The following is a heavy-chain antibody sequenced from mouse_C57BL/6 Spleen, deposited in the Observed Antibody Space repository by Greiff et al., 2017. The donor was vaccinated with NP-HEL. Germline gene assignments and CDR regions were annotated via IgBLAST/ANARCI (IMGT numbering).Heavy chain of an antibody. CDR3: AIDSNYPYYAMDY. D-gene: IGHD2-5*01. CDR2: ISSGSSTI. CDR1: GFTFSDYG. J-gene: IGHJ4*01. Sequence: DVHLVESGGGLVKPGGSLKLSCAASGFTFSDYGMHWVRQAPEKGLEWVAYISSGSSTIYYADTVKGRFTISRDNAKNTLFLQMTSLRSEDTAMYYCAIDSNYPYYAMDYWGQGTSVTVSS. V-gene: IGHV5-17*01.